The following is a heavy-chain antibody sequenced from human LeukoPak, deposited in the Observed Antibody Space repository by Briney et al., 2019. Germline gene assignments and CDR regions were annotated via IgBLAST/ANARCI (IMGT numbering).Heavy chain of an antibody. Sequence: GASVKVSCKASGYTFTSYAMNWVRQAPGQGLEWMGWINTNTGNPTYAQGFTGRFVFSLDTSVSTAYLQISSLKAEDTAVYYCALYDILTGYYPGGFDYWGQGTLVTVSS. D-gene: IGHD3-9*01. V-gene: IGHV7-4-1*02. J-gene: IGHJ4*02. CDR1: GYTFTSYA. CDR2: INTNTGNP. CDR3: ALYDILTGYYPGGFDY.